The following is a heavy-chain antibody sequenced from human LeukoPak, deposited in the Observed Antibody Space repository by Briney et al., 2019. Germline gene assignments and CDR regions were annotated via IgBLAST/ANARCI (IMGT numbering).Heavy chain of an antibody. D-gene: IGHD3-9*01. V-gene: IGHV3-74*01. CDR3: ARDFDMGITPGDDFDF. CDR2: IKEDGTYT. CDR1: GFSFSKYW. J-gene: IGHJ4*02. Sequence: GGSLRRSCAASGFSFSKYWMHWVRQTPGEGLVWVARIKEDGTYTSYADSVKGRFTISRDNARNTVFLQMNSLRAEDTAVYYCARDFDMGITPGDDFDFWGQGTLVTVSS.